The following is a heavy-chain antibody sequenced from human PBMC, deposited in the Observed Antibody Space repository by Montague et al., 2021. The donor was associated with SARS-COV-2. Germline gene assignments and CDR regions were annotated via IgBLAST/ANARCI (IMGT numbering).Heavy chain of an antibody. V-gene: IGHV4-39*01. CDR2: VYYSGST. Sequence: SETLSRTCSVSGDSIRSSGYYWGWIRQPPGKGLEWIGTVYYSGSTNYNPSLKSRATMPVDTSKNQFSLELRSVTAADTAVYYCARLGFVELWLNLGWFDPWGQGTLVTVSS. D-gene: IGHD3-16*02. CDR3: ARLGFVELWLNLGWFDP. CDR1: GDSIRSSGYY. J-gene: IGHJ5*02.